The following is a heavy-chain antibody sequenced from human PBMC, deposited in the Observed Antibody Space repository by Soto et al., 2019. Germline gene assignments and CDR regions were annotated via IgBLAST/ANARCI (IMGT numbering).Heavy chain of an antibody. CDR1: DGSISSYY. CDR3: AGFSSGTYLFVR. V-gene: IGHV4-59*01. Sequence: SETLSLTCTVSDGSISSYYWSWIRQPPGKGLEWIGYIYGTGTTNYSPSLTNRVTISVDMSKNQFSLRLSSVTAADTAVYYCAGFSSGTYLFVRWGQGTLVTVSS. J-gene: IGHJ4*02. CDR2: IYGTGTT. D-gene: IGHD1-26*01.